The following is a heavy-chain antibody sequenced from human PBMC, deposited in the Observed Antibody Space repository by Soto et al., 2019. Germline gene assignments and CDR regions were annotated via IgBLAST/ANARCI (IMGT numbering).Heavy chain of an antibody. CDR2: MNPNGGHT. V-gene: IGHV1-8*01. D-gene: IGHD3-9*01. CDR1: GYTFTSHD. J-gene: IGHJ4*02. CDR3: AKDPLIFDWSRVFDY. Sequence: GASVKVSCKASGYTFTSHDINWMRQTTGQGLEWMGWMNPNGGHTNSAQKFQGRVTMTRDTSINTAYMELNSLRAEDTAVYYCAKDPLIFDWSRVFDYWGQGTLVTVSS.